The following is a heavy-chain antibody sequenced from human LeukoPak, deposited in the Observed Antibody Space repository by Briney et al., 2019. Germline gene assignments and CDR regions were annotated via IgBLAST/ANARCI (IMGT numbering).Heavy chain of an antibody. D-gene: IGHD2-15*01. CDR2: ISAYNGNT. V-gene: IGHV1-18*01. CDR1: GYTFTSYG. Sequence: ASVKVSCKASGYTFTSYGISWVRQAPGQGLEWMGWISAYNGNTNYAQKLQGRVTMTTDTSTSTAYMELRSLRSDDTAVYYCARRDGSCFSSLTDDYWGQGTLVTVSS. CDR3: ARRDGSCFSSLTDDY. J-gene: IGHJ4*02.